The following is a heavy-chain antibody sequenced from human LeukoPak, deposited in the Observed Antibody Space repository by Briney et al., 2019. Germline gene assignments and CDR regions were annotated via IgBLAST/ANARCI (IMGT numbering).Heavy chain of an antibody. Sequence: PSETLSLTCTVSGGSISSYYWNWIRQHPGKGLEWIGYIYYIGSTYYNPSLKSRFTISVDTSKNQFSLKLSSVTAADTAVYYCARVVLTANNYFDPWGQGTLVTVSS. V-gene: IGHV4-59*06. D-gene: IGHD3-22*01. CDR3: ARVVLTANNYFDP. CDR2: IYYIGST. J-gene: IGHJ5*02. CDR1: GGSISSYY.